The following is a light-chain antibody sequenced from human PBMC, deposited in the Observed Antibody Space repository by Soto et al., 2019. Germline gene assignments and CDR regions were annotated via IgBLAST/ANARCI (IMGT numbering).Light chain of an antibody. V-gene: IGKV3-20*01. J-gene: IGKJ4*01. Sequence: EIVLTQSPGTLSLSPGERATLSCRASQSVSSSYLAWYQQKPCQAPRLLIYGASSRATGIPDRFSGSGSGTDFTLTNSRLEPEDFAVDYCQHYGSSPRHTFGGGTKVEIK. CDR1: QSVSSSY. CDR3: QHYGSSPRHT. CDR2: GAS.